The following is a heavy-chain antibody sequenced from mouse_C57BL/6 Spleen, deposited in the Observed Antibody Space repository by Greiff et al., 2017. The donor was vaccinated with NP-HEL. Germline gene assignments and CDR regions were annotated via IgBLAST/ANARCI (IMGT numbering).Heavy chain of an antibody. CDR2: INPNYGTT. D-gene: IGHD1-1*01. CDR1: GYSFTDYN. CDR3: AREGDYYGSSYGACFAY. Sequence: EVKLQESGPELVKPGASVKISCKASGYSFTDYNMNWVKQSNGKSLEWIGVINPNYGTTSYNQKFKGKATLTVDQSSSTAYMQLNSLTSEDSAVYYCAREGDYYGSSYGACFAYWGQGTLVTVSA. V-gene: IGHV1-39*01. J-gene: IGHJ3*01.